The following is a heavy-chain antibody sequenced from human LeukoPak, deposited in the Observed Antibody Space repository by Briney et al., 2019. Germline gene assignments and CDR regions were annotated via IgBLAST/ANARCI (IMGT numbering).Heavy chain of an antibody. V-gene: IGHV4-59*08. CDR2: IYYSGST. D-gene: IGHD3-16*02. CDR3: ARTYYDYVWGSYRPYYFDY. J-gene: IGHJ4*02. Sequence: SETLSLTCTVSGGSISSYYWSWIRQPPGKGLEWIGYIYYSGSTNYNPSLKSRVTISVDTSKNQFSLKLSSVTAADTAVYYCARTYYDYVWGSYRPYYFDYWGQGTLVTVSS. CDR1: GGSISSYY.